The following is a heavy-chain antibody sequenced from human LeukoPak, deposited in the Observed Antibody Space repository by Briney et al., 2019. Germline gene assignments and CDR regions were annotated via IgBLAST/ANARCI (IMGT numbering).Heavy chain of an antibody. V-gene: IGHV1-8*02. CDR3: ARGDYGDYYFDY. J-gene: IGHJ4*02. Sequence: ASVKVSCKASGYTFTSYGISWVRQATGQGLEWMGWMNPNSGNTGYAQKFQGRVTMTRNTSISTAYMELSSLRSEDTAVYYCARGDYGDYYFDYWGQGTLVTVSS. D-gene: IGHD4-17*01. CDR2: MNPNSGNT. CDR1: GYTFTSYG.